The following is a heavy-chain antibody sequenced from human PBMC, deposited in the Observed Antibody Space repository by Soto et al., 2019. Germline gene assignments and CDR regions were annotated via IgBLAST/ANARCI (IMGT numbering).Heavy chain of an antibody. CDR3: ARHHSPRSSSNWFDP. Sequence: SETLSLTCTVSGGSISSSSYYWGWIRQPPGKGLEWIGSIYYSGSTYYNPSLKSRVTISVDTSKNPFSLKLSSVTAADTAVYYCARHHSPRSSSNWFDPWGQGTLVTVSS. V-gene: IGHV4-39*01. J-gene: IGHJ5*02. CDR2: IYYSGST. CDR1: GGSISSSSYY. D-gene: IGHD6-6*01.